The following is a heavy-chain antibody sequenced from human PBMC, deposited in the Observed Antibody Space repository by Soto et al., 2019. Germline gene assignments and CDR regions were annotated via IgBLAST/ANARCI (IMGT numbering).Heavy chain of an antibody. Sequence: QVQLVESGGGVVQPGRSLRLSCAASGFTFSSHGLHWVRQAPSRGLEWVAVISYDGTNKQYGDSVKGRFTISRDDSQNTLYLQMNCLRAEDTAVYYCVKDWRTEAYGMEVWGQGTTVTVSS. CDR1: GFTFSSHG. V-gene: IGHV3-30*18. CDR2: ISYDGTNK. J-gene: IGHJ6*02. CDR3: VKDWRTEAYGMEV. D-gene: IGHD2-21*01.